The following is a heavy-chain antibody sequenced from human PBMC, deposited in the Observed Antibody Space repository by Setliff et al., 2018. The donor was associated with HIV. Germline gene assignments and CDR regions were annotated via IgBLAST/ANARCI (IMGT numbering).Heavy chain of an antibody. J-gene: IGHJ5*02. V-gene: IGHV4-34*01. CDR1: GASFSGYY. Sequence: SETLSLTCAVYGASFSGYYWSWIRQPPGKGLEWIGEIKLSRSTDYNPSLKSRVTISVDTSKNQFSLKLSSVTAADTAVYYCARGGASSHWLGPWGQGTLVTVSS. CDR2: IKLSRST. CDR3: ARGGASSHWLGP. D-gene: IGHD3-16*01.